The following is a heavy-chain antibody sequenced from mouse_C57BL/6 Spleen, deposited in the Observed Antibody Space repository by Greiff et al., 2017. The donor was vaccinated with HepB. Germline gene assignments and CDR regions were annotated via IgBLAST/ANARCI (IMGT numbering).Heavy chain of an antibody. Sequence: QVQLQQPGAELVKPGASVKMSCKASGYTFTSYWITWVKQRPGQGLEWIGDIYPGSGSTNYNEKFKSKATLTVDTSSSTAYMQLSSLTSEDSAVYYCARSGAPTVARYFDVWGTGTTVTVSS. CDR2: IYPGSGST. CDR1: GYTFTSYW. V-gene: IGHV1-55*01. J-gene: IGHJ1*03. CDR3: ARSGAPTVARYFDV. D-gene: IGHD1-1*01.